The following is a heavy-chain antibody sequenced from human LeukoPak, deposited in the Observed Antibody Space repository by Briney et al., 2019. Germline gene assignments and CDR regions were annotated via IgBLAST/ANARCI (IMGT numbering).Heavy chain of an antibody. CDR2: VSSSSRTI. Sequence: GGSLRLSCTASGFIFNTYSMNWVRQAPGKGLEWVSYVSSSSRTIYYADSVKGRFTISRDNAKNSLYLQMNSLRAEDTAVYYCARDLGLYDYGGNIDFWGQGTLDTVSS. J-gene: IGHJ4*02. CDR3: ARDLGLYDYGGNIDF. CDR1: GFIFNTYS. D-gene: IGHD4-23*01. V-gene: IGHV3-48*04.